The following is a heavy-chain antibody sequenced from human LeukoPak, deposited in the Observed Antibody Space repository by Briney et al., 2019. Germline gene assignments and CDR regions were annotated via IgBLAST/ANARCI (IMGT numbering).Heavy chain of an antibody. CDR1: GGSITTSNYY. V-gene: IGHV4-39*07. CDR3: AGVPTSAYFDC. CDR2: INYSGST. Sequence: PSETLSLTCTVSGGSITTSNYYWGWIRQPPGKGLEWIGIINYSGSTYYNPSLKSRVTMSVDTSKNQFSLKLNSVTAADTAVYYCAGVPTSAYFDCWGQGTLVTVSS. J-gene: IGHJ4*02.